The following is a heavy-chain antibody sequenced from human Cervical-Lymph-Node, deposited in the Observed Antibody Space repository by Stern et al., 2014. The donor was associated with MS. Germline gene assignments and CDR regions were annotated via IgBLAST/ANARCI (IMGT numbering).Heavy chain of an antibody. CDR2: IDWDDEK. V-gene: IGHV2-70*13. CDR3: ARTTLEDWYFDL. Sequence: QVTLKESGPALVEPTQNVTLTCTLSGFSLSTSGMCVSWIRQPPGKALEWLGLIDWDDEKYYSTSLKTRLTISKDTSNHQVVLTMTNMDPVDTATYYCARTTLEDWYFDLWGRGTLVTVSS. CDR1: GFSLSTSGMC. D-gene: IGHD4-23*01. J-gene: IGHJ2*01.